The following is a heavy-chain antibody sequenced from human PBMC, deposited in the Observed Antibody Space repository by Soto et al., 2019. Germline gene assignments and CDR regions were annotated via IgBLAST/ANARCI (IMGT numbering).Heavy chain of an antibody. CDR2: IYWDDDK. D-gene: IGHD6-19*01. J-gene: IGHJ4*02. Sequence: QITLKESGPTRVKPTQTLTRTWTFSGFSLSTSGVAVGWIRQPPGKALEWLALIYWDDDKRYSPSLKSRLTITKDTSKNQVFLTMTNMDPVDTATYYCAHKSVLADYWGQGTLVTVSS. CDR1: GFSLSTSGVA. V-gene: IGHV2-5*02. CDR3: AHKSVLADY.